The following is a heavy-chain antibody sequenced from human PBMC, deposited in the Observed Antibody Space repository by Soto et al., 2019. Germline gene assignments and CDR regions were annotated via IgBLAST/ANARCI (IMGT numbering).Heavy chain of an antibody. D-gene: IGHD1-1*01. V-gene: IGHV3-74*01. J-gene: IGHJ6*02. CDR3: TSDPYNHDSSMDG. Sequence: GWALRLSCTASGFTFSNYWMHWVRQAPGKGLAWISRINTGGSSTGYADSVKGRFTISRDNAKNTLYLEMKSLRAEDTAVDYCTSDPYNHDSSMDGWGHGTTVIVFS. CDR1: GFTFSNYW. CDR2: INTGGSST.